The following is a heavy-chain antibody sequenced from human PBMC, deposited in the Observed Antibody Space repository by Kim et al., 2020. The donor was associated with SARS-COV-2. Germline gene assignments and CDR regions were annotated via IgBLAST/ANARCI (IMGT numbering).Heavy chain of an antibody. CDR3: ERGVRASSGYWLDS. J-gene: IGHJ5*01. CDR2: INTKTGSP. V-gene: IGHV7-4-1*02. Sequence: LKVSCKATKKKIPNYGMNWVRQAPGQGLEWMGRINTKTGSPTYAQGFTGRFVFSLETSGSTAYLQISSLKAEDTAVFYCERGVRASSGYWLDSWGQGTLVTVSS. CDR1: KKKIPNYG. D-gene: IGHD3-10*01.